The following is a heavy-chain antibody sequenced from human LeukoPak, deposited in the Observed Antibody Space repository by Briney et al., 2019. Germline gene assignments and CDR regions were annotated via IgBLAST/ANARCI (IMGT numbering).Heavy chain of an antibody. CDR1: GYTFTSHG. V-gene: IGHV1-18*01. Sequence: ASVKVSCKASGYTFTSHGITWLRQAPGQGLEWMGWISTYNGDTNFAQKLQGRVTMTTDTSTSTAYMELRSLRSDDTAVYYCARESAVAGTGDYWGQGTLVTVSS. CDR2: ISTYNGDT. D-gene: IGHD6-19*01. CDR3: ARESAVAGTGDY. J-gene: IGHJ4*02.